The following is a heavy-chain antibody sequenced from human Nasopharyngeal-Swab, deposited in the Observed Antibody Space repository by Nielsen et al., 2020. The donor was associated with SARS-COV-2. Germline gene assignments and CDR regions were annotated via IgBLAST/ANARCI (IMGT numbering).Heavy chain of an antibody. Sequence: VRQAPGKGLEWVGRIKSKTDGGTTDYAAPVKGRFTISRDDSKNTLYLQMNSLKTEDTAVYYCTTDVDSSSWHYYYYGMDVRGQGTTVTVSS. D-gene: IGHD6-13*01. CDR2: IKSKTDGGTT. V-gene: IGHV3-15*01. CDR3: TTDVDSSSWHYYYYGMDV. J-gene: IGHJ6*02.